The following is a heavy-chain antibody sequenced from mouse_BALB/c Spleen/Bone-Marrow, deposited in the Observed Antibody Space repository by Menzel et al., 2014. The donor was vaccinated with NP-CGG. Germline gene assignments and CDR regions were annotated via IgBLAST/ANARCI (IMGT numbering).Heavy chain of an antibody. CDR2: ISSGSSTI. Sequence: EVMLVESGGGLVQPGGSRRLSCAAFGFTFSSFGMHWVRQAPEKGLEWVAYISSGSSTIFYVDTVKGRFTISRDNPKNTLFLQMTSLRSEDTAMYYCTRGGNWDDFDVWGAGTTVTVSS. CDR3: TRGGNWDDFDV. V-gene: IGHV5-17*02. CDR1: GFTFSSFG. J-gene: IGHJ1*01. D-gene: IGHD4-1*01.